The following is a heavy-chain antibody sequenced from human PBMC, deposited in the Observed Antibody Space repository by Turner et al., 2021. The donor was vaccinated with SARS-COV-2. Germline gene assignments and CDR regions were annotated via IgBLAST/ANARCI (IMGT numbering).Heavy chain of an antibody. D-gene: IGHD2-21*02. CDR3: ARDHWGNVVVVTANHYYYGMDV. Sequence: QVQLVESGGGVVQPGRSLRLSCAASGFTFSTYAMHWVRQAPGKGLEWVVVISYDGSNKYYADSVKGRFTISRDNSKNTLYLQMNSLRAEDTAVYYCARDHWGNVVVVTANHYYYGMDVWGQGTTVTVSS. CDR2: ISYDGSNK. V-gene: IGHV3-30-3*01. J-gene: IGHJ6*02. CDR1: GFTFSTYA.